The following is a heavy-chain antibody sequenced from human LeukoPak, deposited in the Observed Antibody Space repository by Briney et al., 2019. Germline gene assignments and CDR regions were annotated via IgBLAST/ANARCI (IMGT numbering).Heavy chain of an antibody. Sequence: SETLSLTCTVSGGSISSYYWSWIRQPPRKGLEWIGYIYYSGSTNYNPSLKSRVTISVDTSKNQFSLKLSSVTAADTAVYYCAREYTNAFDIWGQGTMVTVSS. D-gene: IGHD1-1*01. V-gene: IGHV4-59*01. CDR1: GGSISSYY. CDR3: AREYTNAFDI. J-gene: IGHJ3*02. CDR2: IYYSGST.